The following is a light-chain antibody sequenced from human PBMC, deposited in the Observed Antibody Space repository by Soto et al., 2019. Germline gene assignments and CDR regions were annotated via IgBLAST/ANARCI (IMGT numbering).Light chain of an antibody. Sequence: EIVLTQSPATLSLSPGGRATLSCSASQRVSSYLAWYQQKPGQAPRLLIYDASNRATGIPARFSGSGSGTDFTLTISSLEPEDFAVYYCQQRSNWPITFGQGTRLDIK. V-gene: IGKV3-11*01. CDR2: DAS. CDR1: QRVSSY. J-gene: IGKJ5*01. CDR3: QQRSNWPIT.